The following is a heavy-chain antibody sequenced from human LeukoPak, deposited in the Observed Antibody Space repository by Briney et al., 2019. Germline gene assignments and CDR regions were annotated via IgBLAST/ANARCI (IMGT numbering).Heavy chain of an antibody. CDR2: IYPADSDT. Sequence: GESLKISCKGSGYSFTNYWIGWVRPMPGKGLEWMGIIYPADSDTRYSTSFQGQVTISADKSISTAYLQWSSLKASDTAMYYCAKFLSTGSTYWFDTWGQGTLVTVSS. CDR1: GYSFTNYW. V-gene: IGHV5-51*01. J-gene: IGHJ5*02. CDR3: AKFLSTGSTYWFDT. D-gene: IGHD1-1*01.